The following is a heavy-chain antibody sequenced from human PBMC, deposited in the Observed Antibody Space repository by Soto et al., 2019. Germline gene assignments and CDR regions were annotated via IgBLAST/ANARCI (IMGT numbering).Heavy chain of an antibody. CDR3: ARGRGNGLPGAFDV. CDR2: ISFSGST. D-gene: IGHD2-15*01. Sequence: QVQLQESGPGLVKPSETLSLTCTVSGVSISGYYWSWIRQSPGRGLEWIGYISFSGSTNYIPSLKGRVTISLDTSKNQFPLKLSPVTAADTAMYYCARGRGNGLPGAFDVWGPGATVTVSS. V-gene: IGHV4-59*01. J-gene: IGHJ3*01. CDR1: GVSISGYY.